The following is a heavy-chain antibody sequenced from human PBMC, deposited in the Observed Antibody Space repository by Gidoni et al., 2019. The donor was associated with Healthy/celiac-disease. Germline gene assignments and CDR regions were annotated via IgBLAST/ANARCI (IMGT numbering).Heavy chain of an antibody. V-gene: IGHV3-74*01. CDR3: ARGRRNRPLYYYYGMDV. CDR1: GFTFSSYW. J-gene: IGHJ6*02. Sequence: EVQLVESGGGLVQPGGSLRLSCAASGFTFSSYWMHWVRQAPGKGLVWVSRINSDGSSTSYAYSVKGRFTISRDNAKNTLYLQMNSLRAEDTAVYYCARGRRNRPLYYYYGMDVWGQGTTVTVSS. CDR2: INSDGSST.